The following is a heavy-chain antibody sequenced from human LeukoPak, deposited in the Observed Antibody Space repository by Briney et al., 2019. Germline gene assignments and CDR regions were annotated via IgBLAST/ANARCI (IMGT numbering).Heavy chain of an antibody. D-gene: IGHD4-11*01. V-gene: IGHV4-38-2*02. Sequence: PSETLSLTCTVSGYSISSGYYWGWTRPPAGKGLEWIGSIYHSGSTYYNPYVKSRVTISVDTSKNQFSLKLSSVTAADTAVYYCARDDSNLWSPDAFDIWGQGTMVTVSS. CDR2: IYHSGST. CDR1: GYSISSGYY. J-gene: IGHJ3*02. CDR3: ARDDSNLWSPDAFDI.